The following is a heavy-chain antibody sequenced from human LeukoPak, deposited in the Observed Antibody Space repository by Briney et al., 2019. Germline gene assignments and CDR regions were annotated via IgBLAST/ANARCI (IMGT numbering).Heavy chain of an antibody. Sequence: GGSLRLSCAASGFTFSSYSMNWVRQAPGKGLEWVSSISSSSSYIYYADSVKGRFTISRDNSKNTLYLQMNSLRAEDTAVYYCAREDYYDSSGPKAAAAFDIWGQGTMVTVSS. CDR2: ISSSSSYI. CDR1: GFTFSSYS. J-gene: IGHJ3*02. V-gene: IGHV3-21*01. D-gene: IGHD3-22*01. CDR3: AREDYYDSSGPKAAAAFDI.